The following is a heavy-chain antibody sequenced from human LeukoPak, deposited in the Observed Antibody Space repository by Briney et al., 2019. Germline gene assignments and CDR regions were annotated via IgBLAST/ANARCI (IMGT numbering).Heavy chain of an antibody. V-gene: IGHV4-38-2*02. J-gene: IGHJ4*02. D-gene: IGHD5-18*01. Sequence: SETLSLTCSVSGYSISSGYYWDWIRQPPGKGLEWIASIYHSGKSYYNPSLESRVTISVDTSKNQFSLKLSSVTAADTAVYYCARVAGYSYVDYWGQGTLVTVSS. CDR2: IYHSGKS. CDR3: ARVAGYSYVDY. CDR1: GYSISSGYY.